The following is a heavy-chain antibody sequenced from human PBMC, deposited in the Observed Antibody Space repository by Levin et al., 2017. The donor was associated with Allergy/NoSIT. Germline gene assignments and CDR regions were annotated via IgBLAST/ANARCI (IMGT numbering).Heavy chain of an antibody. CDR1: GGSFSGYF. D-gene: IGHD3-10*01. CDR2: INHSGST. CDR3: ARVTMVRGVILHYYYGMDV. Sequence: PSQTLSLTCAVYGGSFSGYFWSWIRQPPGNGLEWIGEINHSGSTNYNPSLKSRVTMSEDTSKNQFSLKLSSVTAADTAVSYCARVTMVRGVILHYYYGMDVWGQGTTVTVSS. J-gene: IGHJ6*02. V-gene: IGHV4-34*01.